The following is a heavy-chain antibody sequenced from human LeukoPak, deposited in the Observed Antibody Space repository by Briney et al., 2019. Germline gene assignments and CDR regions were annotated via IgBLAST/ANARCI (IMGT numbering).Heavy chain of an antibody. Sequence: GGSLRLSCAASGFTFDDYAMHWVRQAPGKGLEWVSGISWNSGSIGYADSVKGRFTISRDNAKNTLYLQMNSLRADDTAVYYCAKVRLEAYGDYDEYFHHWGQGTLVTVSS. CDR1: GFTFDDYA. CDR2: ISWNSGSI. V-gene: IGHV3-9*01. CDR3: AKVRLEAYGDYDEYFHH. D-gene: IGHD4-17*01. J-gene: IGHJ1*01.